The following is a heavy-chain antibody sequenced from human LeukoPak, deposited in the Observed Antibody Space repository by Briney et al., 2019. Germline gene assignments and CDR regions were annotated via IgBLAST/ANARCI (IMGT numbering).Heavy chain of an antibody. V-gene: IGHV3-11*01. Sequence: GGSLRLSCAASGFTFSDYYMSWIRQAPGKGLEWVSYISSSGSTIYYSDSVKGRFTISTDNAKNSLYLQMNSLRAEDTAVYYCARALSHYYDSSGYYYYWGQGTLVTVSS. CDR1: GFTFSDYY. D-gene: IGHD3-22*01. CDR3: ARALSHYYDSSGYYYY. J-gene: IGHJ4*02. CDR2: ISSSGSTI.